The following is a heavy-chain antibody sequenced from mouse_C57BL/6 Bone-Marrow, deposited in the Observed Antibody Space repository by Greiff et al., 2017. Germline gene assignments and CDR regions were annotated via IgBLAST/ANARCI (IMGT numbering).Heavy chain of an antibody. CDR2: IDPNSGGT. CDR1: GYTFPSYW. Sequence: QVQLQQPGAELVKPGASVKLSCKASGYTFPSYWMHWVKQRPGRGLEWIGRIDPNSGGTKYNEKFKSKATLTVDKPSSTAYMQLSSLTSEDSAVYYCARDYYGSSYEDYAMDYWGQGTSVTVSS. D-gene: IGHD1-1*01. J-gene: IGHJ4*01. CDR3: ARDYYGSSYEDYAMDY. V-gene: IGHV1-72*01.